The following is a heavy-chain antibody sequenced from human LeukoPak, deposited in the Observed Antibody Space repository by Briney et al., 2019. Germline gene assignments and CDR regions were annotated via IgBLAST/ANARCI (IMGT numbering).Heavy chain of an antibody. D-gene: IGHD5-12*01. J-gene: IGHJ6*02. Sequence: SETLSLTCTVSGGSVSSGSYYWSWIRQPPGKGLDWIGHVHYSGSANYNPSLKSRVTISMDTSKNQFSLRLSSVTAVDTAVYYCARVSGATITTYYGMDVWGQGTTVTVS. CDR3: ARVSGATITTYYGMDV. V-gene: IGHV4-61*01. CDR2: VHYSGSA. CDR1: GGSVSSGSYY.